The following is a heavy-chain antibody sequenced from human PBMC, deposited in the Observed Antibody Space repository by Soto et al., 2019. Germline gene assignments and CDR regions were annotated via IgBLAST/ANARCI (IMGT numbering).Heavy chain of an antibody. CDR2: IYHSGST. CDR1: GGSISSFY. Sequence: SETLSLTCTVSGGSISSFYWSWIRQPPGKGLEWIGYIYHSGSTNYNPSLKSRVTISVDMSKNQFSLKLSSVTAADTAVYYCARQIVPGSYYYHHYYMAFWGQGTSVPVSS. D-gene: IGHD3-10*01. CDR3: ARQIVPGSYYYHHYYMAF. J-gene: IGHJ6*03. V-gene: IGHV4-59*08.